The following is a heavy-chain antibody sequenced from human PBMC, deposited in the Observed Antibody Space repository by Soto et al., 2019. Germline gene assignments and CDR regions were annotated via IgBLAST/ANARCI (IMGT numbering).Heavy chain of an antibody. D-gene: IGHD6-6*01. CDR3: AREPYSSSSQGPYFDH. J-gene: IGHJ4*02. CDR1: RFTFSSYA. V-gene: IGHV3-30-3*01. Sequence: PVGSLRLSGAASRFTFSSYAMWWVGQAPDKGLEWVAVISDDGSNKYYAESVKGRFTTSRDNSKKTLYVQMNSLRVEDTAVYYCAREPYSSSSQGPYFDHWGQGTLVTVSS. CDR2: ISDDGSNK.